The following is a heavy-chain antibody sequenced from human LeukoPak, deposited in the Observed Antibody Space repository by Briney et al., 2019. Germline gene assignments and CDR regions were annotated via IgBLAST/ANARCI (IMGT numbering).Heavy chain of an antibody. D-gene: IGHD3-3*01. CDR3: AREGDFWSGSDAFDI. Sequence: SETLSLTCTVSGGSIRSSYYYWGWIRQPPGKGLEWIGSIYDSGSTYYNPSLKSRVTISVDTSKNQFSLKLNSVTAADTAVYYCAREGDFWSGSDAFDIWGQGTMVTVSS. CDR2: IYDSGST. V-gene: IGHV4-39*02. J-gene: IGHJ3*02. CDR1: GGSIRSSYYY.